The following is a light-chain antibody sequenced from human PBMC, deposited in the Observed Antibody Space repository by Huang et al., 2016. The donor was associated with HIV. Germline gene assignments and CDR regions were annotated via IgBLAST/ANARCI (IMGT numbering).Light chain of an antibody. CDR2: LAA. CDR1: QSIFYNSNGQNY. V-gene: IGKV4-1*01. CDR3: QQYYFSPRT. Sequence: DVVLSQSPDYLPVSLGARATVNCRSSQSIFYNSNGQNYLAWYQQKAGQPPKLLVYLAATRAPGVPDRFSGTGSGTNFTLTINNLQPEDAAVYYCQQYYFSPRTFGPGTKVDI. J-gene: IGKJ3*01.